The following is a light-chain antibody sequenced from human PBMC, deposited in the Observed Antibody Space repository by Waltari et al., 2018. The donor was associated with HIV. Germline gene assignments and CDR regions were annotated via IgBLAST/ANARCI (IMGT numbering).Light chain of an antibody. J-gene: IGLJ1*01. Sequence: SYELTQPPSVSVSPGQTASITCSGDTLGDKYACWYQQTPGQSPVLVIYQDSKRPSGIPERFSGSNSGNTATLTISGTQAMDEADYYCQAWDSSTGVFGTGTKVTVL. V-gene: IGLV3-1*01. CDR3: QAWDSSTGV. CDR1: TLGDKY. CDR2: QDS.